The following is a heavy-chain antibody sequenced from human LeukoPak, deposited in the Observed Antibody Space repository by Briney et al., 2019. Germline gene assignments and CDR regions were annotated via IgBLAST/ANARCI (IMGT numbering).Heavy chain of an antibody. CDR1: GGSISSSSYY. D-gene: IGHD5-12*01. Sequence: SETLSLTCTVSGGSISSSSYYWGWIRQPPGNGLEWIGSIYYSGSTYYNPSLKSRVTISVDTSKNHFSLKLNSVTAADTAVCYCARDPYSGYGRFDYWGQGTLVTVSS. V-gene: IGHV4-39*07. J-gene: IGHJ4*02. CDR3: ARDPYSGYGRFDY. CDR2: IYYSGST.